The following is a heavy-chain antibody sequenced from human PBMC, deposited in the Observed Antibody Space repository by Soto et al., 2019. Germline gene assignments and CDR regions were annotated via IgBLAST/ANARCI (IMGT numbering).Heavy chain of an antibody. CDR1: GFTVSSSY. CDR2: IESGGST. CDR3: AKDLGPLRLLNYYFYGLDV. V-gene: IGHV3-53*01. Sequence: PGGSLRLSCNASGFTVSSSYMSWVRQAPGMGLEWVAVIESGGSTHYADSVKGRFTISRDNSKNMIYLQLHTLRAEDTAVYYCAKDLGPLRLLNYYFYGLDVWGQGTTATVSS. D-gene: IGHD2-15*01. J-gene: IGHJ6*02.